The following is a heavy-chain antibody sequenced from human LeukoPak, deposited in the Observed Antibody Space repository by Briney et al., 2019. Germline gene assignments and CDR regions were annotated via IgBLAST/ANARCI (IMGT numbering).Heavy chain of an antibody. Sequence: ESGPTLVNPTQTLTLTCTFSGFSLSTSGMCVSWIRQPPGKALEWLARIDWDDDKYYSTSLKTRLTISKDTSKNQVVLTMTNMDPVDTATYYCAHSNWNYGDFDYWGQGTLVTVSS. CDR2: IDWDDDK. CDR3: AHSNWNYGDFDY. D-gene: IGHD1-7*01. V-gene: IGHV2-70*12. CDR1: GFSLSTSGMC. J-gene: IGHJ4*02.